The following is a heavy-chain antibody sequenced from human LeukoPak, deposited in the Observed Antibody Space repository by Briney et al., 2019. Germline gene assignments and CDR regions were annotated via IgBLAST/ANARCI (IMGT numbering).Heavy chain of an antibody. Sequence: PGGSLRLSCAASGFTFSSYAMSWVRQAPGKGLEWVSVVTGSGGNTYYADSVKGRFSISRDNSKNTVYLQMSDLRAEDTAVYYCAKITKATTPNYWGQGTLVTVSP. CDR1: GFTFSSYA. CDR3: AKITKATTPNY. D-gene: IGHD4-17*01. CDR2: VTGSGGNT. V-gene: IGHV3-23*01. J-gene: IGHJ4*02.